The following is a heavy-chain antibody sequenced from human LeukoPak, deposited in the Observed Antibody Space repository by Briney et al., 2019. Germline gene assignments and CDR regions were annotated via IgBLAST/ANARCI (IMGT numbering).Heavy chain of an antibody. D-gene: IGHD2-2*02. CDR3: ARARRYCSSTSCYTCCYYGMDV. CDR1: GGSFSGYY. CDR2: INHSGST. Sequence: SETLSLTCAVYGGSFSGYYWSWIRQPPGKGLEGIGEINHSGSTNYNPSLKSRVTISVDTSKNQFSLKLSSVTAADTAVYYCARARRYCSSTSCYTCCYYGMDVWGQGTTVTVSS. V-gene: IGHV4-34*01. J-gene: IGHJ6*02.